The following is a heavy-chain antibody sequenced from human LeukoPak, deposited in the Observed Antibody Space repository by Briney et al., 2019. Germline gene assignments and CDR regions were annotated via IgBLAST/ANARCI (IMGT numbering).Heavy chain of an antibody. CDR1: GFTFSSYA. CDR3: ARGAPVVAATLLYYYYYGMDV. CDR2: ISYDGSNK. J-gene: IGHJ6*02. V-gene: IGHV3-30-3*01. Sequence: GGSLRLSCAASGFTFSSYAMHWVRQAPGKGLEWVAVISYDGSNKYYADSVKGRFTISRDNSKSTLYLQMNSLRAEDTAVYYCARGAPVVAATLLYYYYYGMDVWGQGTTVTVSS. D-gene: IGHD2-15*01.